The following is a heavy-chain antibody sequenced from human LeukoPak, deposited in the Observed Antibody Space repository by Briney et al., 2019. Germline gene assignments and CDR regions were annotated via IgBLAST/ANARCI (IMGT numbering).Heavy chain of an antibody. CDR1: GYTLTELS. J-gene: IGHJ3*02. CDR2: FDPEDGET. V-gene: IGHV1-24*01. CDR3: AKLWFGEVPWAFDI. D-gene: IGHD3-10*01. Sequence: ASVKVSCKVSGYTLTELSMHWVRQAPGKGLEWMGGFDPEDGETIYAQKFQGRVTITADKSTSTAYMELSSLRSEDTAVYYCAKLWFGEVPWAFDIWGQGTMVTVSS.